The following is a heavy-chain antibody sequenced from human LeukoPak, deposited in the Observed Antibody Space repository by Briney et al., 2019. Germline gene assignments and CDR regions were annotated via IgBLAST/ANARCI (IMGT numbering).Heavy chain of an antibody. CDR2: IYTGGNT. CDR3: ARDGEGTWAFDI. Sequence: GGSLRLSCAASGFTVSSNYMIWVRQAPGKGLDWVSVIYTGGNTYYADSVKGRFTISRDNSKNTLYLQMNSLRAEDTAVYYCARDGEGTWAFDIWGQGTMVTVSS. J-gene: IGHJ3*02. CDR1: GFTVSSNY. D-gene: IGHD1-1*01. V-gene: IGHV3-53*01.